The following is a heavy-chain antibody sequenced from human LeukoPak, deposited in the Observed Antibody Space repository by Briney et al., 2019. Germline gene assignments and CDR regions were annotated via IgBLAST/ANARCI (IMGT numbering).Heavy chain of an antibody. Sequence: PSETLSLTCTVSGGSISSGGYYWSWIRQHPGKGLEWIGYIYYSGSTYYNPSLQSRLAISADTSKNQFSLKLSSVTAADTAIYYCVRGRYYYDNWGQGTLVTVSS. CDR1: GGSISSGGYY. V-gene: IGHV4-61*08. CDR3: VRGRYYYDN. CDR2: IYYSGST. J-gene: IGHJ4*02.